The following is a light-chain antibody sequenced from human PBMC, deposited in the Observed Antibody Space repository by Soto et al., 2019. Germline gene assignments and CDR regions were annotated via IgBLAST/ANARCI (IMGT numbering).Light chain of an antibody. Sequence: DIQMTQSPSSLSASVGDSVTITCRASQGINNCLAWYQQKPGKVPVLLIYSASTLKPGIPSRFSGSGAGTDFTLTISSLQPEDFATYYCQKYDSAPRTFGQGTEVDIK. J-gene: IGKJ1*01. V-gene: IGKV1-27*01. CDR2: SAS. CDR3: QKYDSAPRT. CDR1: QGINNC.